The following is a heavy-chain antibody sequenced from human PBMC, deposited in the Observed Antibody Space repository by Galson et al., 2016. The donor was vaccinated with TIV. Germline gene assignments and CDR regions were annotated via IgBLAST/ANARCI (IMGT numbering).Heavy chain of an antibody. D-gene: IGHD1-7*01. CDR2: ISSTSNYR. Sequence: SLRLSCAVSGFTFSSYTMNWVRQAPGKGLEWVSSISSTSNYRYYADSVKGRFTISRDNAEDSLYLQINSLRVEDTALYYCARRGNYASDAFDIWGQGTMVTVSS. J-gene: IGHJ3*02. CDR1: GFTFSSYT. CDR3: ARRGNYASDAFDI. V-gene: IGHV3-21*01.